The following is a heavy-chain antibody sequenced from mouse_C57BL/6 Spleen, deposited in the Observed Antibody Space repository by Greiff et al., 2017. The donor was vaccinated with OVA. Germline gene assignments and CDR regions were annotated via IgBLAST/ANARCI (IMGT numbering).Heavy chain of an antibody. CDR3: ARGRSYYSNYVDYAMDY. V-gene: IGHV1-80*01. D-gene: IGHD2-5*01. CDR1: GYAFSSYW. Sequence: QVQLQQSGAELVKPGASVKISCKASGYAFSSYWMNWVKQRPGKGLEWIGQIYPGDGDTNYNGKFKGKATLTADKSSSTAYMQLSSLTSEDSAVYFCARGRSYYSNYVDYAMDYWGQGTSVTVSS. CDR2: IYPGDGDT. J-gene: IGHJ4*01.